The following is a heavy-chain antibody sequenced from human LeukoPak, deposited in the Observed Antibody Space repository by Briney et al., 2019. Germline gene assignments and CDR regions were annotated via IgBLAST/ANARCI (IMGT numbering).Heavy chain of an antibody. CDR1: GGSISSYF. J-gene: IGHJ4*02. CDR3: ARASLDLGYFDY. Sequence: PSETLSLTCTVSGGSISSYFWSWIRQPPGKGLEWIGYIYYSGSTNNNPSLKSRVTISVDTSKNQFSLKLNSVTAADTAVYYCARASLDLGYFDYWGQGTLVTVSS. CDR2: IYYSGST. D-gene: IGHD3-16*01. V-gene: IGHV4-59*01.